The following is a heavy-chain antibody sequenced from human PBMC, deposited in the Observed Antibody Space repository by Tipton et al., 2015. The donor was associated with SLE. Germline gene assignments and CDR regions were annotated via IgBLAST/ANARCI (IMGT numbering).Heavy chain of an antibody. D-gene: IGHD2-21*01. CDR2: IYYSGST. Sequence: GSLRLSCTVSGGSISSYYWSWIRQPPGKGLEWIGYIYYSGSTNYNPSLKSRVTISVDTSKNQFSLKLSSVTAADTAVYYCARCDDNDAFDIWGQGTMVTVSS. CDR3: ARCDDNDAFDI. V-gene: IGHV4-59*01. J-gene: IGHJ3*02. CDR1: GGSISSYY.